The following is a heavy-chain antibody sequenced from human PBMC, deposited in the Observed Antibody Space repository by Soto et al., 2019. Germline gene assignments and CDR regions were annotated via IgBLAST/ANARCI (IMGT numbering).Heavy chain of an antibody. V-gene: IGHV3-74*01. Sequence: EVQLVESGGGLVQPEGSLRLSCAAAGFTFSRYWMHWVRQVPGKEPMWLSRINSDGSSISYTDSVKGRFTISRDNAQKTEHKKINSLRPAYTAIYYCPRDMENGGRYFVDVWGSGTTVTVSS. CDR1: GFTFSRYW. CDR3: PRDMENGGRYFVDV. D-gene: IGHD3-16*01. CDR2: INSDGSSI. J-gene: IGHJ6*03.